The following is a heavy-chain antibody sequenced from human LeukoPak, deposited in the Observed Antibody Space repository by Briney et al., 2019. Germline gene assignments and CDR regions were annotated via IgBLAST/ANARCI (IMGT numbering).Heavy chain of an antibody. Sequence: SETLSLTCTVSGGSISSSSYYWGWIRQPPGKGLEWIGSIYYSGSTYYNPSLKSRVTISVDTSKNQFSLKLSSVTAADTAVYYCATRPPRGYYFDYWGQGTLVTASS. CDR2: IYYSGST. CDR1: GGSISSSSYY. V-gene: IGHV4-39*01. CDR3: ATRPPRGYYFDY. D-gene: IGHD3-10*01. J-gene: IGHJ4*02.